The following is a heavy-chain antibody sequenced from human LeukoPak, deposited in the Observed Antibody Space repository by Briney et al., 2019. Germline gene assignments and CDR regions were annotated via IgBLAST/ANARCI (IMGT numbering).Heavy chain of an antibody. CDR3: TSSAAITMVRGD. D-gene: IGHD3-10*01. Sequence: GGSLRLSCTTSGFTFGDYSMTWVRQAPGKGLEWVGFIRSKAYGWTTEYAASVKGRFTISRDDSKSIAYLQMNSLKTEDTAVYYCTSSAAITMVRGDWGQGTLVTVSS. V-gene: IGHV3-49*04. CDR2: IRSKAYGWTT. J-gene: IGHJ4*02. CDR1: GFTFGDYS.